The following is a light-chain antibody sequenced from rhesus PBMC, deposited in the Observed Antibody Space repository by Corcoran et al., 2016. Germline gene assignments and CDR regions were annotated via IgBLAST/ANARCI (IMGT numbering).Light chain of an antibody. CDR2: EVS. J-gene: IGLJ1*01. Sequence: QAALTQSPSVSGSPGQSVTISCTGTSRDIGCYNRVSWYQQHPGKAPKLMIYEVSKRHSGVSDRFSGSKSGTTVSLTISWLQAEDEADYYCSSYASSSACIFGAGTRLTVL. CDR1: SRDIGCYNR. CDR3: SSYASSSACI. V-gene: IGLV2-13*02.